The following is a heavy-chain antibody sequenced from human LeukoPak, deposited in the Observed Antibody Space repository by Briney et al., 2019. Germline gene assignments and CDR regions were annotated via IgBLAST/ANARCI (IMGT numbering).Heavy chain of an antibody. D-gene: IGHD1-26*01. V-gene: IGHV3-23*01. Sequence: PGGSLRLSCVASGFTVSSNYMSWVRQAPGKGLEWVSAISGSGGSTYYADSVKGRFTISRDNSKNTLYLQMNSLRAEDTAVYYCAKDPPELPFDYWGQGTLVTVSS. CDR2: ISGSGGST. J-gene: IGHJ4*02. CDR3: AKDPPELPFDY. CDR1: GFTVSSNY.